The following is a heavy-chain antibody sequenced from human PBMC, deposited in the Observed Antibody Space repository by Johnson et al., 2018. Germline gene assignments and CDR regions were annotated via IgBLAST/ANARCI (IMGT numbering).Heavy chain of an antibody. D-gene: IGHD5-24*01. V-gene: IGHV3-30*03. CDR2: ISYDGRNK. CDR1: GFTFSRFA. CDR3: ARGGGRWLQPDY. Sequence: QVQLVQSGGGVVQPGRSLRLSCAASGFTFSRFAMHWVRQAPGKGLEWVAVISYDGRNKYYPDSVKGRFTISRDNYRNTLYLQMNSQRNDDTALYYCARGGGRWLQPDYWGQGTLVTVSS. J-gene: IGHJ4*02.